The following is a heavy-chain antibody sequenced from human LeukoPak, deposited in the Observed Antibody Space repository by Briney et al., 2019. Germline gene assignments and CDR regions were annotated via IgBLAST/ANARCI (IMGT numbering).Heavy chain of an antibody. D-gene: IGHD1-26*01. CDR2: ISGSGGST. J-gene: IGHJ4*02. V-gene: IGHV3-23*01. CDR1: GFTFSSYA. CDR3: AKDGIVGATNPSTMDY. Sequence: GGSLRLSCAASGFTFSSYAMSWVRQAPGKGLEWVSAISGSGGSTYYADSVKGRFTISRDNSKNTLYLQMNSLRAEDTAVYYCAKDGIVGATNPSTMDYWGQGTLVTVSA.